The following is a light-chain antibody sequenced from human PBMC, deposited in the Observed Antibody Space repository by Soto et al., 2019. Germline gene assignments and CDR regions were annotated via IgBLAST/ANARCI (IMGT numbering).Light chain of an antibody. Sequence: DIQMTQSPSTLSASVGDRVTITCRASQTINTWLAWYQLKPGKAPKLLIYGASSLESGVPSRFSGSGSGTEFTLSISSLQSEDFAVYYCQQYNSYWSFGQGTKVEIK. CDR3: QQYNSYWS. CDR2: GAS. V-gene: IGKV1-5*03. CDR1: QTINTW. J-gene: IGKJ1*01.